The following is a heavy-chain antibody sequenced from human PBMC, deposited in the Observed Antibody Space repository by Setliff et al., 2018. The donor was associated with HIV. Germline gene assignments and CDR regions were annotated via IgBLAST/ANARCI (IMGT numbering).Heavy chain of an antibody. CDR3: ARDSVSEGYFDL. D-gene: IGHD3-10*01. V-gene: IGHV4-38-2*02. J-gene: IGHJ2*01. CDR2: IYHSGST. Sequence: SETLSLTCAVSGYSISSGYYWGWIRQPPGKGLEWIGSIYHSGSTYDSPSLKSRVTISVDTSKNQFSLKLNSVTAADTAVYYCARDSVSEGYFDLWGRGTLVTVSS. CDR1: GYSISSGYY.